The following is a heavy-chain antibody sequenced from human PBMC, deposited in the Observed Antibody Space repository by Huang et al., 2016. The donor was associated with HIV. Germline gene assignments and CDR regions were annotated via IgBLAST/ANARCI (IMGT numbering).Heavy chain of an antibody. V-gene: IGHV1-69*10. J-gene: IGHJ3*02. CDR1: GGSFNSLA. D-gene: IGHD1-1*01. Sequence: VQLVQSGAEVRRPGSSVRVSCKAAGGSFNSLAFNWVRQAPGQGLEYMGAIVPLFSVTNYAERFQNRLTISADKSTNTVYMELRSLRSEDTGVFYCAREGQTWYGKPIAAFEIWGQGTTVIVSS. CDR3: AREGQTWYGKPIAAFEI. CDR2: IVPLFSVT.